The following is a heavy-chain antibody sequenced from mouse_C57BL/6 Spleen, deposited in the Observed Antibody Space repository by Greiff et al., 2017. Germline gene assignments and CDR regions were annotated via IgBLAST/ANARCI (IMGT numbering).Heavy chain of an antibody. V-gene: IGHV1-55*01. CDR1: GYTFTSYW. D-gene: IGHD1-1*01. CDR3: ARWDYYGSSPYAMDY. CDR2: IYPGSGST. Sequence: QVQLQQPGAELVKPGASVKMSCKASGYTFTSYWITWVKQRPGQGLEWIGDIYPGSGSTNYNEKFKSKATLTVDTSSSTAYMQLISLTSEDSAVYYCARWDYYGSSPYAMDYWGQGTSVTVSS. J-gene: IGHJ4*01.